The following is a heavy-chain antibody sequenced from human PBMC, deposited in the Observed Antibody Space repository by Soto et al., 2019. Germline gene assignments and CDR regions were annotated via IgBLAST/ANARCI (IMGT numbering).Heavy chain of an antibody. J-gene: IGHJ3*02. CDR2: ISSSSSYI. D-gene: IGHD1-26*01. V-gene: IGHV3-21*01. Sequence: VQLVESGGGLVKPGGSLRLSCAASGFTFSSYSMNWVRQAPGKGLEWVLSISSSSSYIYYADSVKGRFTISRDNAKNSLYLQMNSLRAEDTAVYYCARDGGSYSGAFDIWGQGTMVTVSS. CDR3: ARDGGSYSGAFDI. CDR1: GFTFSSYS.